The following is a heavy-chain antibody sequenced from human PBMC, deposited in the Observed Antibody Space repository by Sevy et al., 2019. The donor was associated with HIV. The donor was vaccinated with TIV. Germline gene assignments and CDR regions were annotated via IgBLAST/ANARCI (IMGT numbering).Heavy chain of an antibody. J-gene: IGHJ5*02. CDR1: GGSISSSSYY. CDR3: ARQGPDSSGYLNWFDP. CDR2: IYYSGST. V-gene: IGHV4-39*01. D-gene: IGHD3-22*01. Sequence: SETLSLTCTVSGGSISSSSYYWGWIRQPPGKGLEWIGSIYYSGSTYYNPSLKRRVTISVDTSKNQFSLKLSSVTAADTAVYYCARQGPDSSGYLNWFDPWGQGTLVTVSS.